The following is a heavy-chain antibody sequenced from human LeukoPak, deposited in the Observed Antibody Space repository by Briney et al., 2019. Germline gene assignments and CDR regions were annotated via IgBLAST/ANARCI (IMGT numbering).Heavy chain of an antibody. Sequence: PGGSLTLSCAASGFTFSSYEMNWVRQAPGKGLEWVSYISSSGSTIYYADSVKGRFTISRDNAKNSLYLQMNSLRAEDTAVYYCAREGILYFDYWGQGTLVTVSS. CDR1: GFTFSSYE. V-gene: IGHV3-48*03. CDR3: AREGILYFDY. CDR2: ISSSGSTI. D-gene: IGHD5-18*01. J-gene: IGHJ4*02.